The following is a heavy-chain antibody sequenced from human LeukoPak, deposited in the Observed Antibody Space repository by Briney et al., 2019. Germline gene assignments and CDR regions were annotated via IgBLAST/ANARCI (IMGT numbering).Heavy chain of an antibody. Sequence: SETLSLTCTVSGGSISSSIYYWGWIRQPQGKGLEWIGSIYYSGSTYYNPSLKSRVTISVDTSKTQFSLKLSSVTAADTAVYYCAGYGDKDAFDIWGQGTMVTVSS. CDR3: AGYGDKDAFDI. J-gene: IGHJ3*02. CDR2: IYYSGST. CDR1: GGSISSSIYY. D-gene: IGHD4-17*01. V-gene: IGHV4-39*01.